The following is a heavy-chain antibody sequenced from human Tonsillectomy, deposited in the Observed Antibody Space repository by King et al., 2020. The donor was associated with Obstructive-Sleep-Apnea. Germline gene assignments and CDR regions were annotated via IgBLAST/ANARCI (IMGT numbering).Heavy chain of an antibody. J-gene: IGHJ4*02. CDR2: IKQDGSEK. D-gene: IGHD2-2*02. CDR3: ARDDTDY. Sequence: VQLVESGGGLVQPGGSLRLSCSASGFNFSRYWMSWIRQAPGKGLEWVANIKQDGSEKYYVDSVKGRFTISRDNAKNSLYLQMNSLRAEDTALYYCARDDTDYWGQGTLVTVSS. CDR1: GFNFSRYW. V-gene: IGHV3-7*01.